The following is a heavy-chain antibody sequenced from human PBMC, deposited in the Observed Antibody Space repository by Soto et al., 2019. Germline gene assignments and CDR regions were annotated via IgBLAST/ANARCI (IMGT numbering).Heavy chain of an antibody. V-gene: IGHV1-8*01. J-gene: IGHJ5*02. CDR2: MNPNSGNT. Sequence: GASVKVSCKASGYTFTSYYINWVRQATGQGLEWMGWMNPNSGNTGYAQKFQGRVTMTRNTSISTAYMELSSLRSEDTAVYYCARSDFWSGYYKNWFDPWGQGTLVTVSS. CDR1: GYTFTSYY. CDR3: ARSDFWSGYYKNWFDP. D-gene: IGHD3-3*01.